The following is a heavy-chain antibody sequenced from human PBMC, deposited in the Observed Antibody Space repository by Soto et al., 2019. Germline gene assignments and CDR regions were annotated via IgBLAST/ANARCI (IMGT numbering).Heavy chain of an antibody. CDR2: IYPDDSDT. V-gene: IGHV5-51*01. CDR3: TGGDACNRGNWYDPFDT. CDR1: GYSFTNYW. D-gene: IGHD6-13*01. J-gene: IGHJ4*02. Sequence: EVQLVQSGAEVKKPGESLRISCKGSGYSFTNYWIAWVRQMPGEGLEWMGIIYPDDSDTRYNPSSQGQVTISADKSIPTASRHWRELRASDSGTYNCTGGDACNRGNWYDPFDTWGQGTMVTVS.